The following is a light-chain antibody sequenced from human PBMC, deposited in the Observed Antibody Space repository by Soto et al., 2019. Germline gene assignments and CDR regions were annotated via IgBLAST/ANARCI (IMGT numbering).Light chain of an antibody. V-gene: IGKV1-5*01. Sequence: DIQMTQFPSTLSASVGDRVTITCRASQTTNTWLAWYQQKPGTAPKLLIYDASSLEGGVPSRFSASGSGTEFTLPTSSLQPDDHATSYCQQYISYLYTFGQGTKVEIK. CDR2: DAS. CDR1: QTTNTW. CDR3: QQYISYLYT. J-gene: IGKJ2*01.